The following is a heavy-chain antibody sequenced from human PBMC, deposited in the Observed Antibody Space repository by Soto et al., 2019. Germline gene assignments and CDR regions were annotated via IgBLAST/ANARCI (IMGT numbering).Heavy chain of an antibody. V-gene: IGHV4-39*01. J-gene: IGHJ5*02. CDR1: GGSSSSSSYY. Sequence: SETLSLTCTVSGGSSSSSSYYWGWIRQPPGKGLEWIGSIYYSGSTYYNPSLKSRVTISVDTSKNQFSLKLSSVTAADTAVYYVARHASALKSDWFEPWGHGPLVIVS. CDR2: IYYSGST. CDR3: ARHASALKSDWFEP. D-gene: IGHD3-16*02.